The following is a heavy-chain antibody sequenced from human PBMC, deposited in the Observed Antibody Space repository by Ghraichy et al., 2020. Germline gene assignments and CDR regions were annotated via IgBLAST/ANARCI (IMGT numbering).Heavy chain of an antibody. Sequence: GESLNISCEGSGYNFATYWIGWVRQMPGKGLEYMGIIYPGDSDTRYSPSFQGQVNISADKSTTTAYVQWSGLKASDTAMYYCARLGKDYDSNAFDVWGQGTMVTVSS. J-gene: IGHJ3*01. CDR1: GYNFATYW. D-gene: IGHD3-22*01. CDR3: ARLGKDYDSNAFDV. V-gene: IGHV5-51*01. CDR2: IYPGDSDT.